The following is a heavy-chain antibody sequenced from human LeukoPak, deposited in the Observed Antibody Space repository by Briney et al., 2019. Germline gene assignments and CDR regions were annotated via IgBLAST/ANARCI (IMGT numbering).Heavy chain of an antibody. Sequence: PSETLSLTCTVSGGSISSSSYYWGWIPQPPGKGLQWIVSIYYSGSTYSNPYLQNRHTISVDTSKNEFSLKLSSVTAADTAVYYCARGITMVRGAFNWFDPWGQGTLVTVSS. J-gene: IGHJ5*02. V-gene: IGHV4-39*01. CDR1: GGSISSSSYY. CDR3: ARGITMVRGAFNWFDP. D-gene: IGHD3-10*01. CDR2: IYYSGST.